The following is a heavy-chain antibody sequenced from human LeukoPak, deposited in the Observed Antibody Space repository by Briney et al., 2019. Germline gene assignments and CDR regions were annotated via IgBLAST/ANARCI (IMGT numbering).Heavy chain of an antibody. V-gene: IGHV3-48*01. CDR3: ARGQKSVGRVLAGTTIYNYYYYMDV. D-gene: IGHD6-19*01. Sequence: GGSPRLSCAASGFTFSSYSMNWVRQAPGKGLEWVSYISSSSDTIYYADSVKGRFTISRDNAKNSLYLQVNSLRAEDTAVYYCARGQKSVGRVLAGTTIYNYYYYMDVWGKGTTVTVSS. CDR1: GFTFSSYS. CDR2: ISSSSDTI. J-gene: IGHJ6*03.